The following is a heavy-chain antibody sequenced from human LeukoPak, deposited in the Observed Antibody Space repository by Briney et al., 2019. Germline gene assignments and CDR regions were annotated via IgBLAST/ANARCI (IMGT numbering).Heavy chain of an antibody. CDR2: ISADGSSF. J-gene: IGHJ4*02. D-gene: IGHD6-13*01. Sequence: GGSLRLSCAASGFTFSASWMHWVRRVPGKGLVWVSRISADGSSFSYADSVKGRFTTSRDNAKNTVYLQMNSLRAEDTAVYHRARGYGSSWFYFDYWGQGTPITVSS. CDR3: ARGYGSSWFYFDY. CDR1: GFTFSASW. V-gene: IGHV3-74*01.